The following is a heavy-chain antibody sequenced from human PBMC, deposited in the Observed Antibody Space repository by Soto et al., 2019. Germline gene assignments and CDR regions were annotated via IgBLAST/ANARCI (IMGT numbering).Heavy chain of an antibody. V-gene: IGHV4-30-4*01. Sequence: SETLSLTCSVSGDSISNLDYFWAWIRQPPGQALEYIGYIYKSATSYYNPSFESRVAISVDTSKSQFSLNVTSVTAADTAVYFCARGRYCLTGRCFPNWFDSWGQGALVTVSS. D-gene: IGHD7-27*01. CDR3: ARGRYCLTGRCFPNWFDS. CDR2: IYKSATS. CDR1: GDSISNLDYF. J-gene: IGHJ5*01.